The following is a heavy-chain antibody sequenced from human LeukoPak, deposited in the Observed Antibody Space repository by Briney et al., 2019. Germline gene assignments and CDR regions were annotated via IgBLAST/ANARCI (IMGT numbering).Heavy chain of an antibody. V-gene: IGHV3-23*01. CDR1: GFTFSNYA. J-gene: IGHJ4*02. D-gene: IGHD3-16*02. CDR3: ARDRLLGGIHTSFDY. Sequence: GGSLRLSCAASGFTFSNYAVMWVRQAPGQGLEWVSAINSGGAPRYADSVKGRFTISRDNSQNTLYLQMNSLRTEDTAIYYCARDRLLGGIHTSFDYWGQGTLVTVSS. CDR2: INSGGAP.